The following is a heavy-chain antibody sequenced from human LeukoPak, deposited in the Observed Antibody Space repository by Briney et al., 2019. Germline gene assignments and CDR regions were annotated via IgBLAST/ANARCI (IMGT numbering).Heavy chain of an antibody. CDR2: IKQDGGEK. Sequence: GGSLRLSCAASGFTFSSYWMSRVRQAPGKGLEWVANIKQDGGEKYYVDSVKGLFTISRDNAKTSLYLQMTSLRAEDTAVYYCARDKYFDSTTYYRRFDYWGQGILVTASS. CDR3: ARDKYFDSTTYYRRFDY. CDR1: GFTFSSYW. V-gene: IGHV3-7*04. D-gene: IGHD3-22*01. J-gene: IGHJ4*02.